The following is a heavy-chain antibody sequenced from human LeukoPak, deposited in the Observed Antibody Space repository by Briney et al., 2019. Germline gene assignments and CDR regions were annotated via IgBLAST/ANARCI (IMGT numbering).Heavy chain of an antibody. CDR1: GFIFNTYA. D-gene: IGHD6-19*01. CDR2: ISDSGSST. Sequence: GGSLRLSCAASGFIFNTYAMTWVRQAPGKGLEWVSSISDSGSSTYYADSVKGRFTISRDNSKNTLYLQMNSLRAEDTAVYYCAKEQWLVPESIFDYWGQGTLVTVSS. CDR3: AKEQWLVPESIFDY. V-gene: IGHV3-23*01. J-gene: IGHJ4*02.